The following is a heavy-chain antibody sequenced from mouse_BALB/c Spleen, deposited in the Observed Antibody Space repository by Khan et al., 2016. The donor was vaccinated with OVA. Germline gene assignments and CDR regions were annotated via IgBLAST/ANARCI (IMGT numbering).Heavy chain of an antibody. V-gene: IGHV2-2*02. Sequence: QVQLQQPGPGLLQPSQSLSITCTVSGFSLNTYSIHWVRQSPGKGLEWLGVIWSAGSTDYNAAFMSRLSTNKDNSKSQVFFKMNSLQSNDTAIYSCTRRGDDYGQGGWFVYWGAGTLVTVSA. CDR3: TRRGDDYGQGGWFVY. CDR1: GFSLNTYS. CDR2: IWSAGST. D-gene: IGHD2-4*01. J-gene: IGHJ3*01.